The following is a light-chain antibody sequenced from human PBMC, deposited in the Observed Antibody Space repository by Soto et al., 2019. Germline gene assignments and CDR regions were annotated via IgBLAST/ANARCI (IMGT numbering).Light chain of an antibody. CDR3: QQLNSYPRVN. V-gene: IGKV1-9*01. Sequence: DIQLTQSPSFLSASVGDRVTITCRASQGISSYLAWYQQKPGKAPKLLIYAASTLQSGVPSRFSGSGSGTEFTLTISSLQPEDVATYYCQQLNSYPRVNFGPGTKVDIK. J-gene: IGKJ3*01. CDR1: QGISSY. CDR2: AAS.